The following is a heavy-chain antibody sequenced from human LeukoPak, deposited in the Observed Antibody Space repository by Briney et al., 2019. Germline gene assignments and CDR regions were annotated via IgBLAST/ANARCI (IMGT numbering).Heavy chain of an antibody. CDR3: ARIVSDSSGWYHFDY. CDR1: GFTVSSNY. CDR2: IYSGGTT. J-gene: IGHJ4*02. D-gene: IGHD6-19*01. Sequence: GGSLRLSCAASGFTVSSNYMAWVRQAPGKGLEWVSVIYSGGTTNYADSVKGRFTIPRDNSKNTLYLQMNSLRAEDTAVYYCARIVSDSSGWYHFDYWGQGALVTVSS. V-gene: IGHV3-66*01.